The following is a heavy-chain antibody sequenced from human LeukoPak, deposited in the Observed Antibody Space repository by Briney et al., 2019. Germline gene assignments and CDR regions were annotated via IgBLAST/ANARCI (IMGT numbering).Heavy chain of an antibody. Sequence: GASVKVSCKASGYTFTSYGINWVRQAPGQGLEWMGWISAYDGNTKFSQELQGRVTMTTDTSASTACMELRSLRSDDTAVYYCARARAVIVPAASPWDYWGQGTLVTVSS. J-gene: IGHJ4*02. V-gene: IGHV1-18*01. CDR3: ARARAVIVPAASPWDY. CDR2: ISAYDGNT. CDR1: GYTFTSYG. D-gene: IGHD2-2*01.